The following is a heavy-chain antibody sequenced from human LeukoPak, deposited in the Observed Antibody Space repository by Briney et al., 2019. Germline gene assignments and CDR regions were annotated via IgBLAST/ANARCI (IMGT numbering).Heavy chain of an antibody. V-gene: IGHV3-7*03. CDR3: ARRNAMDV. CDR1: GFTFSNYW. J-gene: IGHJ6*02. Sequence: GGSLRLSCAASGFTFSNYWMTCVRQAPGGGLEWVANINRDGSERYYVDSVKGRFTISRDDAKSSLYLQMNSLRAEDTAVYYCARRNAMDVWGQGTTVIVFS. CDR2: INRDGSER.